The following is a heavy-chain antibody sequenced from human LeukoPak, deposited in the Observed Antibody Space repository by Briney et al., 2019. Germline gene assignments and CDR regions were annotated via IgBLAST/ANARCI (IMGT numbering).Heavy chain of an antibody. D-gene: IGHD2-21*01. J-gene: IGHJ1*01. CDR2: ISYDGGEK. CDR1: GFTLSSYA. Sequence: GRSLRLSCAASGFTLSSYAMHWVRQAPGKGLEWVAVISYDGGEKYYADSVKGRFTISRDNSMNSLYMQKNSLRVEDLGVYYCGAGQADCGRDCNTMYRYYEHWGQGTLVTVSS. V-gene: IGHV3-30-3*01. CDR3: GAGQADCGRDCNTMYRYYEH.